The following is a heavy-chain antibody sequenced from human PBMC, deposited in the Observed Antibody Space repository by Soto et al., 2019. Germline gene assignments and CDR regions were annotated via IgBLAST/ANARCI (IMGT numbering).Heavy chain of an antibody. CDR3: ARTKLWPLSYYYGTDA. J-gene: IGHJ6*02. V-gene: IGHV4-34*01. CDR1: GGSFSGYY. CDR2: INHSGST. D-gene: IGHD5-18*01. Sequence: SETLSLTCAVYGGSFSGYYWSGIRQPPGKGLEWIGEINHSGSTNYNPSLKSRVAISVDTSKNQFSLKLSSVTAADTAVYYCARTKLWPLSYYYGTDAWRHAPPVTVSS.